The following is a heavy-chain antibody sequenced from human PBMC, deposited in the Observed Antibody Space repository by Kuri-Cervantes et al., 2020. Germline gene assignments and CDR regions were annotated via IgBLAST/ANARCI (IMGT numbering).Heavy chain of an antibody. CDR1: GYTFTSYG. Sequence: VKVSCKASGYTFTSYGISWVRQAPGQGLEWMGWISAYNGNTNYAQKLQGRVTMTTDTSTSTAYMELRSLRSDDAAVYYCARLSYYDSSGTWWGQGTLVTVSS. CDR3: ARLSYYDSSGTW. CDR2: ISAYNGNT. D-gene: IGHD3-22*01. V-gene: IGHV1-18*01. J-gene: IGHJ4*02.